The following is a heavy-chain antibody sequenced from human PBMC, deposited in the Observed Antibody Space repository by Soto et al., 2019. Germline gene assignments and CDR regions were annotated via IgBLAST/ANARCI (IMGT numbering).Heavy chain of an antibody. CDR1: GFTFSSYG. J-gene: IGHJ4*02. Sequence: GGSLRLSCAASGFTFSSYGMHWVRQAPGKGLEWVAVISYDGSNKYYADSVKGRFTISRDNSKNTLYLQMNSLRAEDTAVYYCAKDRGDYYDSSVIGYWGQGTLVTVSS. CDR2: ISYDGSNK. CDR3: AKDRGDYYDSSVIGY. D-gene: IGHD3-22*01. V-gene: IGHV3-30*18.